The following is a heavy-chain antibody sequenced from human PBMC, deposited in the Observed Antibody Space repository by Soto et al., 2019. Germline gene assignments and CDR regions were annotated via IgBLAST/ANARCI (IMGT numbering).Heavy chain of an antibody. CDR2: IWYDGSNK. D-gene: IGHD3-3*01. J-gene: IGHJ6*02. Sequence: GGSLRLSCAASGFTFSSYGMHWVRQAPGKGLEWVAVIWYDGSNKYYADSVKGRFTISRDNSKNTLYLQMNSLRAEDTAVYYCARDGERFLEWLYYGMDVWGQGTTVTVSS. V-gene: IGHV3-33*01. CDR1: GFTFSSYG. CDR3: ARDGERFLEWLYYGMDV.